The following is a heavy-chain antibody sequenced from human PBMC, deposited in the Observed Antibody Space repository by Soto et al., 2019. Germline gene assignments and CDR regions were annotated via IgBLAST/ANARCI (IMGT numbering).Heavy chain of an antibody. CDR2: LSDSGDSI. D-gene: IGHD1-26*01. Sequence: PGGSLRLSCTASGFTFSSHAMTWVRQAPGKGLEWVSGLSDSGDSIYYADSVKGRFTIYRDNSMNTLYLQMNTLRVEDTAVYYCARGWWEREGYVMDVWGQGTTVTVSS. CDR1: GFTFSSHA. J-gene: IGHJ6*02. V-gene: IGHV3-23*01. CDR3: ARGWWEREGYVMDV.